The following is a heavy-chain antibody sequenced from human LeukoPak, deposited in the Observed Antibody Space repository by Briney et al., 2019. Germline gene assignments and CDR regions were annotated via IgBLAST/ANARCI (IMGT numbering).Heavy chain of an antibody. CDR1: GFTFDDYT. J-gene: IGHJ4*02. Sequence: GSLRLSCAASGFTFDDYTMHWVRQAPGKGLEWVSLISWDGGSTYYADSVKGRFTISRDNSKNSLYLQMNSLRTEDTALYYCAKDAYGGSYHLDYWGQGTLVTVSS. CDR2: ISWDGGST. D-gene: IGHD1-26*01. V-gene: IGHV3-43*01. CDR3: AKDAYGGSYHLDY.